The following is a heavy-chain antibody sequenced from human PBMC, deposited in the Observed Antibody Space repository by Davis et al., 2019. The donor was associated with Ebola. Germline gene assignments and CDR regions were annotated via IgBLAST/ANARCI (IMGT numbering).Heavy chain of an antibody. CDR2: ITGTGGSA. CDR3: AREGYDYASSAYSA. D-gene: IGHD3-22*01. CDR1: GFSFSSYA. Sequence: GESLKISCAASGFSFSSYAMTWVRRAPGKGLEWVSGITGTGGSAFYADSVKGRFSISRDNSKNTVFLQMSSLRADDTAVYYCAREGYDYASSAYSAWGQGTLVTVSS. J-gene: IGHJ5*02. V-gene: IGHV3-23*01.